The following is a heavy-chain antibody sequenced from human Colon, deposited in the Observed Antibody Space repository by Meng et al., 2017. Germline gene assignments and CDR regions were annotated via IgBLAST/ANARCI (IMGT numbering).Heavy chain of an antibody. Sequence: VQLKEWGARLLRPSETLSLTCTVYGGSFTDFYWSRVRQSPERGLEWIGEINHGGGTNYNPSLSSRVTISLDTSKNQFFLKMNSVTAADTAVYYCARVDFPGDFRDSSGLGLWGQGTLVTVSS. V-gene: IGHV4-34*01. CDR2: INHGGGT. D-gene: IGHD3-22*01. CDR3: ARVDFPGDFRDSSGLGL. CDR1: GGSFTDFY. J-gene: IGHJ4*02.